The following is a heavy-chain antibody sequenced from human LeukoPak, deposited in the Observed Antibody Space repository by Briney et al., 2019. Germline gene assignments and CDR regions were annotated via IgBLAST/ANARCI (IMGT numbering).Heavy chain of an antibody. CDR1: GFTFSDYY. Sequence: GGSLRLSCVASGFTFSDYYMSWIRQAPGKGLEWVSYISSSGSTIYYADSVKGRFTISRDNAKNSLYLQMNSLRAEDTAVYYCARDRRSTIFGVVFYYGMDVWGQGTTVTASS. J-gene: IGHJ6*02. D-gene: IGHD3-3*01. CDR2: ISSSGSTI. CDR3: ARDRRSTIFGVVFYYGMDV. V-gene: IGHV3-11*01.